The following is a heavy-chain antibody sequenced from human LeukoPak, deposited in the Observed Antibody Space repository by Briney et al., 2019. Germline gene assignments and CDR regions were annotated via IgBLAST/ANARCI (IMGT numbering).Heavy chain of an antibody. CDR2: IVPIFGTA. J-gene: IGHJ5*02. D-gene: IGHD4-23*01. CDR3: ARAGDGGNSFTNWFDP. CDR1: GGTFSSYA. Sequence: SVKVSCKASGGTFSSYAISWVRQAPGQGLEWMGGIVPIFGTANYAQKFQGRVTITADESTSTAYMELSSLRSEDTAVYYCARAGDGGNSFTNWFDPWGQGTLVTVSS. V-gene: IGHV1-69*13.